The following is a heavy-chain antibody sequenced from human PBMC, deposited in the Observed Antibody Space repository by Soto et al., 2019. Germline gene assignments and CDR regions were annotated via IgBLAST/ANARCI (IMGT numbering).Heavy chain of an antibody. CDR3: ARRAAAATYYFDY. J-gene: IGHJ4*02. CDR2: ISASGGST. Sequence: GGSLRLSCAPSGFTFSNYAMSWVRQAPGKGLEWVSTISASGGSTYYADPVKGRFTISRDNSKNTLYLQMNSLRAEDTAVYYCARRAAAATYYFDYWGQGTLVTVSS. D-gene: IGHD6-13*01. V-gene: IGHV3-23*01. CDR1: GFTFSNYA.